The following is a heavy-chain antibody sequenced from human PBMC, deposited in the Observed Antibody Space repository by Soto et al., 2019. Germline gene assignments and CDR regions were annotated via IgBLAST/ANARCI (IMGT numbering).Heavy chain of an antibody. V-gene: IGHV4-30-4*01. CDR1: GGSISSGDYY. D-gene: IGHD3-9*01. J-gene: IGHJ4*02. Sequence: SETLSLTCTVSGGSISSGDYYWSWIRQPPGKGLEWIGYIYYSGSTYYNPSLKSRVTISVDTSKNQFSLKLSSVTAADTAVYYCARDTHDILTGYFSGFGYWGQGTLVTVPS. CDR2: IYYSGST. CDR3: ARDTHDILTGYFSGFGY.